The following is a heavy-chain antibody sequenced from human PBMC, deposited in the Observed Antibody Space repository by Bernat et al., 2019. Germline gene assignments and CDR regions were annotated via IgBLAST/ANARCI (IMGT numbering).Heavy chain of an antibody. CDR1: GGSISSYY. V-gene: IGHV4-59*01. J-gene: IGHJ4*02. Sequence: QVQLQESGPGLVKPSETLSLTCTASGGSISSYYWSWIRQPPGKGLEWIGYIYYSGSTNYNPSLKSRVTISVDTSKNQFSLKLSSVTAADTAVYYCARYGDYVGFDYWGQGTLVTVSS. CDR3: ARYGDYVGFDY. CDR2: IYYSGST. D-gene: IGHD4-17*01.